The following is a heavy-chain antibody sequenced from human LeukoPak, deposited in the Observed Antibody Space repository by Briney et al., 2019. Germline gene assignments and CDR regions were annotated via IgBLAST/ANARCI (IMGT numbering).Heavy chain of an antibody. V-gene: IGHV4-59*08. Sequence: PSETLSLTCTVSGGSIGSYSWNWIRQSPGTGLEWIGYVYYSGSTMYNPSLRSRVTISVDTSKNQFSLKLSSVTAADTAVYYCARLKARDAFDIRGQGTMVTVSS. CDR3: ARLKARDAFDI. CDR1: GGSIGSYS. J-gene: IGHJ3*02. CDR2: VYYSGST.